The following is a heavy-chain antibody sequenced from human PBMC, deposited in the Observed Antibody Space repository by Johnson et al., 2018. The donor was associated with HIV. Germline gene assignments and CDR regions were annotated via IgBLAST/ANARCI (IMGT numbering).Heavy chain of an antibody. CDR1: GFTFSDYY. J-gene: IGHJ3*02. D-gene: IGHD6-19*01. V-gene: IGHV3-11*04. CDR2: ISSSGSTL. Sequence: QVLLVESGGGLVQPGGSLRLSCAASGFTFSDYYMSWIRQAPGKGLEWVSYISSSGSTLYYADSVKGRFSISRDNSKNTLYLQMNSLRAEDTAVYYCARDQRSSGLNDQTDAFDIWGQGAMVTVSS. CDR3: ARDQRSSGLNDQTDAFDI.